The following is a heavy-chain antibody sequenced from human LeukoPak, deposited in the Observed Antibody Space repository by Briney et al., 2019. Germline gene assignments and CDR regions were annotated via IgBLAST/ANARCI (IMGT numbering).Heavy chain of an antibody. CDR1: GFTFSSYA. CDR2: ISSNEGST. Sequence: GGSLRLSCSASGFTFSSYAMHWVRQAPGKGLEYVSAISSNEGSTYYADSVKGRFTISRDNSKNTLYLQMSSLRAEDTAVYYCVKDLDSSGWYWTFDYWGQGTLVTVSS. D-gene: IGHD6-19*01. V-gene: IGHV3-64D*06. J-gene: IGHJ4*02. CDR3: VKDLDSSGWYWTFDY.